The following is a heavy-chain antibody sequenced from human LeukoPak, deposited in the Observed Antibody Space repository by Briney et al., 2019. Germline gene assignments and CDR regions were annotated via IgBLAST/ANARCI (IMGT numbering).Heavy chain of an antibody. D-gene: IGHD2-2*01. CDR1: GGTFSSYA. CDR3: ARALLDSADSRLSVWFDP. Sequence: ASVTVSCTASGGTFSSYAISWVRQAPGQGLEWMGWINPNSGGTNYAQKFQGWVTMTRDTSISTAYMELSRLRSDDTAVYYCARALLDSADSRLSVWFDPWGQGTLVTVSS. J-gene: IGHJ5*02. CDR2: INPNSGGT. V-gene: IGHV1-2*04.